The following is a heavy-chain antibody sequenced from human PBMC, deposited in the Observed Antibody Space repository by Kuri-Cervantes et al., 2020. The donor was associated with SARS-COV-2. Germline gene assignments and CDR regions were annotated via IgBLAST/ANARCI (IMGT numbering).Heavy chain of an antibody. D-gene: IGHD6-19*01. CDR2: INPNSGGT. Sequence: ASVKVSCKASGYTFTSYGTSWVRQAPGQGLEWMGWINPNSGGTNYAQKFQGWVTMTRDTSISTAYMELSRLRPDDTAVYCCAREMGGDSSGWSNAFDIWGQGTMVTVSS. J-gene: IGHJ3*02. CDR3: AREMGGDSSGWSNAFDI. V-gene: IGHV1-2*04. CDR1: GYTFTSYG.